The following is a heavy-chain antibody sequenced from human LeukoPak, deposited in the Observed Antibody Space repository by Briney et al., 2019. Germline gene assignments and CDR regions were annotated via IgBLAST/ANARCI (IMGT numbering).Heavy chain of an antibody. CDR1: GGSFSGYY. J-gene: IGHJ3*02. D-gene: IGHD2-8*02. Sequence: SETLSLTCAVYGGSFSGYYWSWIRQPPGKGLEWIGEINHSGSTNYNPSLKSRVTISVDTSKNQFSLKLSSVTAADTAVYYCVRQTSGVFSDAFDIWGQGTMVTVSS. CDR2: INHSGST. CDR3: VRQTSGVFSDAFDI. V-gene: IGHV4-34*01.